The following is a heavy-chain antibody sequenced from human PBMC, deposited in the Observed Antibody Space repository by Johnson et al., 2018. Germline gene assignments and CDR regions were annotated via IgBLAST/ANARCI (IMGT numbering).Heavy chain of an antibody. CDR3: ARPHWEDNI. V-gene: IGHV3-7*01. CDR1: GFTFSSYW. Sequence: QLVESGGGLVQPGGSLRLSCAASGFTFSSYWMSWARQAPGKGLEWVANINQDETKKYYVDAVNGRFTIARDNAKNSLDLQMNSLRAEDTAVYYCARPHWEDNIWGQGTMVTVSS. J-gene: IGHJ3*02. CDR2: INQDETKK. D-gene: IGHD7-27*01.